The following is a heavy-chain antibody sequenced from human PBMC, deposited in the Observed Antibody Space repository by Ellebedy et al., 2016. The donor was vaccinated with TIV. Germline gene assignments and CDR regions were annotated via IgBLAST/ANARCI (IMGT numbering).Heavy chain of an antibody. D-gene: IGHD3-10*01. CDR1: GYSFPNYW. J-gene: IGHJ4*02. CDR3: ARLPRGVSGTSRRYFDF. V-gene: IGHV5-51*01. Sequence: GESLKISCKGSGYSFPNYWIGWVRQMPGRGLEWMGIIYPGDSVSRISPPFQGHITLAADKSITAVYLQWSSLKASDSAMYYCARLPRGVSGTSRRYFDFWGQGTPLTVSS. CDR2: IYPGDSVS.